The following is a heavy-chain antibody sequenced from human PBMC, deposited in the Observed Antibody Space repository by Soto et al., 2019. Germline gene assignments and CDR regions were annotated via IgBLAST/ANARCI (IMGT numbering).Heavy chain of an antibody. V-gene: IGHV4-34*01. D-gene: IGHD2-2*01. CDR2: INHSGST. J-gene: IGHJ6*02. CDR3: ARLGTPIVVVPAATDYYYYYGMDV. Sequence: SETLSLTCAVYGGSFSGYYWSWIRQPPGKGLEWIGEINHSGSTNYNPSLKSRVTISVDTSKNQFSLKLSSVTAADTAVYYCARLGTPIVVVPAATDYYYYYGMDVWGQGTTVTVSS. CDR1: GGSFSGYY.